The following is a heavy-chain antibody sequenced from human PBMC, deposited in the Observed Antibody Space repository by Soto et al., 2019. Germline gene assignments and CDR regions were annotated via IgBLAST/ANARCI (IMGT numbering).Heavy chain of an antibody. CDR3: GREGGETWDYEAS. Sequence: SATLSITCSVSGGSINSYWWSWIRQPAGKGLEWIGRVYSSGTTHYNPSLKSRVTVSVDTSRNQFFLTLRSVSAADSAVYHCGREGGETWDYEASWGQGTPVTVSS. J-gene: IGHJ5*02. D-gene: IGHD1-7*01. CDR1: GGSINSYW. V-gene: IGHV4-4*07. CDR2: VYSSGTT.